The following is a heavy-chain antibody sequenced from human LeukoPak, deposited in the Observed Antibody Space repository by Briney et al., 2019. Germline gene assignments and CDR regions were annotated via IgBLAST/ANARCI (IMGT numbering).Heavy chain of an antibody. J-gene: IGHJ4*02. CDR3: ARDLYYDFWSGYSHFDY. Sequence: GGSLRLSCTVSGFTVSSNSMSWVRQAPGKGLEWVSSISSSSSYIYYADSVKGRFTISRDNAKNSLYLQMNSLRAEDTAVYYCARDLYYDFWSGYSHFDYWGQGTLVTVSS. CDR2: ISSSSSYI. CDR1: GFTVSSNS. D-gene: IGHD3-3*01. V-gene: IGHV3-21*01.